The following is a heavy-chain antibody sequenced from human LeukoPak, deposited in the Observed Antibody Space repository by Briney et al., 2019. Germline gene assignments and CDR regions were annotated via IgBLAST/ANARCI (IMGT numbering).Heavy chain of an antibody. J-gene: IGHJ4*02. D-gene: IGHD5-18*01. CDR2: ISSSSSSI. CDR3: AQIYTYGSSQFDY. CDR1: GFTFSNYG. Sequence: GGSPRLSCAASGFTFSNYGMDWVRQAPGKGLEWVSYISSSSSSIYYADSVKGRFTISRDNAKNSLYLQMNSLRAEDTAVYYCAQIYTYGSSQFDYWGQGTLVTVSS. V-gene: IGHV3-48*04.